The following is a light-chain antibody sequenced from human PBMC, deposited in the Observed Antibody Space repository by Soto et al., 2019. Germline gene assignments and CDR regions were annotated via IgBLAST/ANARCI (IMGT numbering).Light chain of an antibody. V-gene: IGKV3-11*01. CDR1: QSVSSY. CDR2: DAS. J-gene: IGKJ4*01. CDR3: QQRSSWPRALT. Sequence: EIVLTQSPATLSLSPGERATLSCRASQSVSSYLTWYQQKPGQAPRLLIYDASNRATGIPARFSGSGSGTDFTLTISSLEPEDFAVYHCQQRSSWPRALTFGGGTKVEIK.